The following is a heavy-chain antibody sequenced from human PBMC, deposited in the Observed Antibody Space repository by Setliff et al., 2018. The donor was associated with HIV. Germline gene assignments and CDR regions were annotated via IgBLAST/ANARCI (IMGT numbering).Heavy chain of an antibody. CDR3: ARAYFGSGIYN. D-gene: IGHD3-10*01. CDR1: GGSISSYY. Sequence: PSETLSLTCTVSGGSISSYYWSWIRQPPGKGLEWLGHIYSSGSTNYNPSLKSRVTISVDTSKNQFSLKLYSVTAVDTAVYYCARAYFGSGIYNWGQGTLVTSPQ. J-gene: IGHJ4*02. CDR2: IYSSGST. V-gene: IGHV4-4*09.